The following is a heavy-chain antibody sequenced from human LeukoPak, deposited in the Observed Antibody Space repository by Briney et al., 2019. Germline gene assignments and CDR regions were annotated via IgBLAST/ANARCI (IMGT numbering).Heavy chain of an antibody. CDR2: IYYSGST. J-gene: IGHJ4*02. CDR1: GGSISSSSYY. V-gene: IGHV4-39*07. D-gene: IGHD2/OR15-2a*01. Sequence: SETLSLTCTVSGGSISSSSYYWGWIRQPPGKGLEWIGSIYYSGSTYYNPSLKSRVTISVDTSKNQFSLKLSSVTAADTAVYYCARGGQIGFDYWGQGTLVTVSS. CDR3: ARGGQIGFDY.